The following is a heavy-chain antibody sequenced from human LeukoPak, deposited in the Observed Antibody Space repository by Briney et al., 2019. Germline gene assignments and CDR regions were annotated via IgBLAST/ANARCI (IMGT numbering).Heavy chain of an antibody. CDR1: GFTFSSYA. D-gene: IGHD4-17*01. CDR3: AKYGDYSRLGGNWFDP. Sequence: GGSLRLSCAASGFTFSSYAMSWVRQAPGKGLEWVSAISGSGGSTYYADSVKGRFTISRDNSKNTLYVQMNSLRVEDTAIYYCAKYGDYSRLGGNWFDPWGQGTLVTVSS. CDR2: ISGSGGST. V-gene: IGHV3-23*01. J-gene: IGHJ5*02.